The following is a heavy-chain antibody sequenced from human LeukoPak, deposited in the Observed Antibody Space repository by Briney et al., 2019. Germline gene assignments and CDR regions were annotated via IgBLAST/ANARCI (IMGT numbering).Heavy chain of an antibody. D-gene: IGHD1-26*01. CDR1: GFTFDDYA. CDR2: TSWNSGSI. V-gene: IGHV3-9*01. J-gene: IGHJ3*02. Sequence: GRSLRLSCAASGFTFDDYAMHWVRKAPGKGLEWVSGTSWNSGSIGYADSVKGRFTISRDNAKNSLYLQMNSLRAEDTALYYCAKGLVGAPLGAFDIWGQGTMVTVSS. CDR3: AKGLVGAPLGAFDI.